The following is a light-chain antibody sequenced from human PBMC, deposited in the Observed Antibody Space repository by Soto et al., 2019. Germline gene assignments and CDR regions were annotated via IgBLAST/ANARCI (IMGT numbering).Light chain of an antibody. CDR2: GAS. J-gene: IGKJ3*01. CDR1: QSVSSSD. V-gene: IGKV3-20*01. CDR3: QQYGSAPFT. Sequence: EIVLTQSPGTLSLSPGERATLSCRASQSVSSSDLAWYQQKPGQAPRLLIYGASRRATGIPDRFSGSGSGTDFTLTISRLEPEDFAVYYCQQYGSAPFTFGPGTKVDIK.